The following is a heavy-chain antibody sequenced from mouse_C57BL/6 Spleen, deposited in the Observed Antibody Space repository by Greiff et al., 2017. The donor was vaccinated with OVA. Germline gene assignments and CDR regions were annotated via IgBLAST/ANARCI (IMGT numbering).Heavy chain of an antibody. CDR2: ISYDGSN. Sequence: DVKLQESGPGLVKPSQSLSLTCSVTGYSITSGYYWNWIRQFPGNKLEWMGYISYDGSNNYNPSLKNRISITRDTSKNQFFLKLNSVTTEDTATYYCAREEDYDWYFDVWGTGTTVTVSS. CDR3: AREEDYDWYFDV. D-gene: IGHD2-4*01. CDR1: GYSITSGYY. J-gene: IGHJ1*03. V-gene: IGHV3-6*01.